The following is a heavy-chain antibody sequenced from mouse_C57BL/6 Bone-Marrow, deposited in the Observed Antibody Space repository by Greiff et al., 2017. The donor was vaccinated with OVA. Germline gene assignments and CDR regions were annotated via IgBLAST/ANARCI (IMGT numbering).Heavy chain of an antibody. CDR1: GFTIKDYY. CDR2: SDPEDGET. CDR3: ARLLRSGPHCYFDV. J-gene: IGHJ1*03. Sequence: EVQLQESGAELVKPGASVKLSCTASGFTIKDYYMPWVKQRTEQGLAWIGRSDPEDGETKYAPRFQGKTTITADTSSNTAYLQLSSLTSEDTAVYDCARLLRSGPHCYFDVWGTGTTVTVSS. D-gene: IGHD1-1*01. V-gene: IGHV14-2*01.